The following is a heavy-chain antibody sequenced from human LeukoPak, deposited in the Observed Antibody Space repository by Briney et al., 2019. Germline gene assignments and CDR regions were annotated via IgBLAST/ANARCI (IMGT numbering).Heavy chain of an antibody. CDR3: AKGLGWGLDY. D-gene: IGHD4-23*01. Sequence: PGGSLRLSCAASGFMFSSYGMSWVRQAPGKGLEWVSAISGNGATTYYADSVKGRFTISRDNSKNTLYLRMNSPRVEDTAVYYCAKGLGWGLDYWGQGTLASVSS. V-gene: IGHV3-23*01. CDR1: GFMFSSYG. J-gene: IGHJ4*02. CDR2: ISGNGATT.